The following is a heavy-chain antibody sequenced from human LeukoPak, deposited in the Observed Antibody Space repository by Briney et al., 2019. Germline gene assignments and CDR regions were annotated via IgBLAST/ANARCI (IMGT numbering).Heavy chain of an antibody. J-gene: IGHJ3*02. CDR2: IYSGGST. Sequence: GGSLRLSCAVSGFTVRSYFMSWVRQAPGMGLEWGSVIYSGGSTYYADSVKGRFTISRDNSKNTLYLQMNSLRADDTAVYYCAREVGSGSYLAHVFDIWGQGTMVTVSS. D-gene: IGHD1-26*01. CDR3: AREVGSGSYLAHVFDI. V-gene: IGHV3-53*01. CDR1: GFTVRSYF.